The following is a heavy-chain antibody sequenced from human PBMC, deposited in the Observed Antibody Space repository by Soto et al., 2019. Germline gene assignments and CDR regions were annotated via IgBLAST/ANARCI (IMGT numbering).Heavy chain of an antibody. CDR1: GYSFAGYW. CDR2: IDPSDSQT. D-gene: IGHD3-22*01. CDR3: ARQIYDSDTGPNFQYYFDS. J-gene: IGHJ4*02. V-gene: IGHV5-10-1*01. Sequence: PVESLKISCNGSGYSFAGYWITWVRQKPWKGLEWMGRIDPSDSQTYYSPSFRGHVTISVTKSITTVFLQWSSLRASDTAMYYCARQIYDSDTGPNFQYYFDSWGQGTPVTVSS.